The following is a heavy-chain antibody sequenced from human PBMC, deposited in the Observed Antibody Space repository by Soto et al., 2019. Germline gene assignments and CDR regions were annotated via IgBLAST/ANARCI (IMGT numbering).Heavy chain of an antibody. CDR2: INAGNGNT. D-gene: IGHD2-2*01. Sequence: AAGKVCCEASGYTFTSYAMHWVRQAPGQRLEWMGWINAGNGNTKYSQKFQGRVTITRDTSASTAYMELSSLRSEDTAVYYCARVYCSSTSCYYYYGMDVWGQGTKVTVSS. V-gene: IGHV1-3*01. J-gene: IGHJ6*02. CDR1: GYTFTSYA. CDR3: ARVYCSSTSCYYYYGMDV.